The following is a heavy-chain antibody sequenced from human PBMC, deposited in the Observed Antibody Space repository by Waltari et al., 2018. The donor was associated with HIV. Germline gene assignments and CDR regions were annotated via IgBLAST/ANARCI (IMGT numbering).Heavy chain of an antibody. CDR1: GFTLSSYL. V-gene: IGHV3-74*01. D-gene: IGHD3-16*01. CDR2: INSDGSST. CDR3: ASLYNYVWGSPPPFDY. Sequence: EVQLVESGGGFVQPGGSLRLSCAAAGFTLSSYLMHWVRQAPGKGLVWVSRINSDGSSTNYADSVKGRFTISRDNAKNTVYLQMNSLRAEDTALYYCASLYNYVWGSPPPFDYWGQGTLVTVSS. J-gene: IGHJ4*02.